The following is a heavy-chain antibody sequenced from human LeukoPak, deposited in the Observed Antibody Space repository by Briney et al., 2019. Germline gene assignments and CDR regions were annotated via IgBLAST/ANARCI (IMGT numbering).Heavy chain of an antibody. V-gene: IGHV4-39*07. CDR3: VRERGSMVRGFDP. CDR1: GGSISSSSYY. J-gene: IGHJ5*02. CDR2: IYYSGST. D-gene: IGHD3-10*01. Sequence: SETLSLTCTVSGGSISSSSYYWGWIRQPPGKGLEWIGSIYYSGSTYYNPSLKSRVTISVDTSKNQFSLKLSSVTAADTAVYYCVRERGSMVRGFDPWGQGTLVTVSS.